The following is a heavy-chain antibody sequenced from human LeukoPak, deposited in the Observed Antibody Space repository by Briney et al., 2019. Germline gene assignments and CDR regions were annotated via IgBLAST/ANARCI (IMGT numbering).Heavy chain of an antibody. CDR2: ISAYNGNT. CDR3: ARTSGPPSYCYYGMDV. J-gene: IGHJ6*02. V-gene: IGHV1-18*01. CDR1: GYTFTSYG. Sequence: GASVKVSCKASGYTFTSYGISWVRQAPGQGLEWMGWISAYNGNTNYAQKLQGRVTMTTDTSTSTAYMELRSLRSDDTAVYYCARTSGPPSYCYYGMDVWGQGTTVTVSS.